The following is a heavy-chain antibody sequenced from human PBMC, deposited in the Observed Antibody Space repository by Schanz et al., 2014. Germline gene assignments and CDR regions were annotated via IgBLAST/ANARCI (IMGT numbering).Heavy chain of an antibody. CDR3: VRDAGWACGDYHGMDV. CDR2: ISVYHGHT. CDR1: GYTFTSYY. Sequence: QVQLVQSGAEVKKPGASVKVSCKASGYTFTSYYMHWVRQAPGQGLEWMGWISVYHGHTNYAEKGHGRVTMTTDTSTSTAYMELRSLRSDDTAVYYCVRDAGWACGDYHGMDVWGQGTSVTVS. J-gene: IGHJ6*02. D-gene: IGHD3-10*01. V-gene: IGHV1-18*04.